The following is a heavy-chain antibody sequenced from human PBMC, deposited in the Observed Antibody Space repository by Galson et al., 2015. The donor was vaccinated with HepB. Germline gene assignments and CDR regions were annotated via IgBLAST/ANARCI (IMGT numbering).Heavy chain of an antibody. CDR1: GYTFTSYY. CDR3: ARDSGQVGATQASDY. CDR2: INPSGGST. V-gene: IGHV1-46*01. Sequence: SVKVSCKASGYTFTSYYMHWVRQAPGQGLEWMGIINPSGGSTSYAQKFQGRVTMTRDTSTSTVYMELSSLRPEDTAVYYCARDSGQVGATQASDYWGQGTLVTVSS. J-gene: IGHJ4*02. D-gene: IGHD1-26*01.